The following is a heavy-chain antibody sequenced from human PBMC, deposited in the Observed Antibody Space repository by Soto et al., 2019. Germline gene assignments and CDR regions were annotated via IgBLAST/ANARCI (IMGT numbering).Heavy chain of an antibody. V-gene: IGHV4-31*01. CDR1: GGSLSSGSYY. J-gene: IGHJ5*02. Sequence: SETLPLTCTVSGGSLSSGSYYWTWILQHPGKGLEWIGYIYYSGSTYNNPSLKILVTISVDTSKNQFSLKLSSVTSADTAVYYCPRLLYGDYAGLDPWGQGTLVTASS. D-gene: IGHD4-17*01. CDR2: IYYSGST. CDR3: PRLLYGDYAGLDP.